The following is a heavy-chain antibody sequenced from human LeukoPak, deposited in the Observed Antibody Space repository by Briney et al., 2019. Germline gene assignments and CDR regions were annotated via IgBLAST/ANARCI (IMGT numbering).Heavy chain of an antibody. CDR3: GTVFDH. CDR2: IDIDGTGT. V-gene: IGHV3-74*01. J-gene: IGHJ4*02. CDR1: GFTFTNYW. Sequence: PGGSLRLSCAASGFTFTNYWMHWVRLAPGKGLVWVSCIDIDGTGTSYADSVKGRFTISRDNAKNTVSLQMNSLKAEDTAVYYCGTVFDHWGPGILVTVSS.